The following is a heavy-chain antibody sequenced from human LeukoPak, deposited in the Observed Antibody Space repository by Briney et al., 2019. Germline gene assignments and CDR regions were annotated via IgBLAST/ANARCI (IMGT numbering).Heavy chain of an antibody. V-gene: IGHV1-24*01. CDR1: GYTLTELS. CDR2: FDPEDGET. CDR3: ATDLGEGFDP. J-gene: IGHJ5*02. D-gene: IGHD3-16*01. Sequence: ASVTVSCTVSGYTLTELSMHWVRQAPGKGLEWMGGFDPEDGETIYAQKFQGRVTMTEDTSTDTAYMELSSLRSEDTAVYYCATDLGEGFDPWGQGTLVTVSS.